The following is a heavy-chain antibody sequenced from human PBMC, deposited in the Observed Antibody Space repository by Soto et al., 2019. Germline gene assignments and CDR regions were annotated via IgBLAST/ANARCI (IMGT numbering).Heavy chain of an antibody. D-gene: IGHD4-17*01. CDR1: GFTCSSYS. CDR2: ISSSSSYI. V-gene: IGHV3-21*01. Sequence: GGSLRLSCAASGFTCSSYSMNWVRQAPGKGLEWVSSISSSSSYIYYADSVKGRFTISRDNAKNSLYLQMNSLRAEDTAVYYCARLRMLPDYGEVRYYYYGMDVWGQGTTVTVSS. J-gene: IGHJ6*02. CDR3: ARLRMLPDYGEVRYYYYGMDV.